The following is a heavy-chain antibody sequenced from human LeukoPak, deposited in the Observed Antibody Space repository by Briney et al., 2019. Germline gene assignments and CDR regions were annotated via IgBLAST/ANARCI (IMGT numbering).Heavy chain of an antibody. D-gene: IGHD3-22*01. V-gene: IGHV3-49*04. Sequence: GGSLRHSCTASGFTFGDYAMSWVRPATGKGLEWVGFIRSKAYGGTPEYAASVKGRFTISRDDPKSITYLQMTSLKTEDTSVYHCTRDPYDDSSVDYWGQGTLVTVSS. CDR3: TRDPYDDSSVDY. CDR1: GFTFGDYA. J-gene: IGHJ4*02. CDR2: IRSKAYGGTP.